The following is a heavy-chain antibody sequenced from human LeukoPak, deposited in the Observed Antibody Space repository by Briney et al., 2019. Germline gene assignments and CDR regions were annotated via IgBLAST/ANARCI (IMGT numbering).Heavy chain of an antibody. Sequence: GGSLRLSCAASSLTFRNHWMHWVRQAPGKGLVWVSLIGPDGSSTTYADSVKGRFTVSRDNAKNTLYLQMTSLRAEDTAVYYCARGGYSSGLDYWGQGILVTVSS. CDR2: IGPDGSST. D-gene: IGHD6-19*01. CDR3: ARGGYSSGLDY. J-gene: IGHJ4*02. V-gene: IGHV3-74*01. CDR1: SLTFRNHW.